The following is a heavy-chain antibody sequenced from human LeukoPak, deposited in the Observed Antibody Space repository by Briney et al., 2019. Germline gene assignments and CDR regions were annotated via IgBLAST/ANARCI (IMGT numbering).Heavy chain of an antibody. Sequence: PSQTLSLTCTVSGGSISSGDYYWSWIRQPPGKGLEWIGYIYYSGSTYYNPSLKSRVTISVDTSKNQFSLKPSSVTAADTAVYYCARDPIVGATHGDYWGQGTLVTVSS. CDR1: GGSISSGDYY. V-gene: IGHV4-30-4*08. J-gene: IGHJ4*02. CDR2: IYYSGST. D-gene: IGHD1-26*01. CDR3: ARDPIVGATHGDY.